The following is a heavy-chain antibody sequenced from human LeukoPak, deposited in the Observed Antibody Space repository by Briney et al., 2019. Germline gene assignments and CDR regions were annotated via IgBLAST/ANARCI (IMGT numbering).Heavy chain of an antibody. V-gene: IGHV1-46*01. CDR1: GYTFTSYY. CDR3: AREGQWLRLPQPRAMDV. Sequence: EASVKVSCKASGYTFTSYYMHWVRQAPGQGLEWMGIINPSGGSTSYAQRFQGRVTMTRDMSTSTVYMELSSLRSEDTAVYYCAREGQWLRLPQPRAMDVWGKGTTVTVSS. J-gene: IGHJ6*04. D-gene: IGHD5-12*01. CDR2: INPSGGST.